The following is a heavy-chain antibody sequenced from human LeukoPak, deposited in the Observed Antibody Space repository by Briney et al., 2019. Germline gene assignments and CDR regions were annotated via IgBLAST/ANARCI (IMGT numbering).Heavy chain of an antibody. J-gene: IGHJ3*02. Sequence: PSETLSLTCAVYGGSFSGYYWSWIRQPPGKGLEWIGEINHSGSTNYNPSLKSRVTISVDTSKNQFSLKLSSVTAADTAVYYCARAGDHVTYGGVDIWGLGTMVTVSS. CDR1: GGSFSGYY. CDR2: INHSGST. V-gene: IGHV4-34*01. D-gene: IGHD4-23*01. CDR3: ARAGDHVTYGGVDI.